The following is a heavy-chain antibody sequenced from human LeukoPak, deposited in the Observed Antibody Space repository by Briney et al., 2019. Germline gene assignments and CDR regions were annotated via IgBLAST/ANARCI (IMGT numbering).Heavy chain of an antibody. Sequence: PSETLSLTCTVSGGSISSGGYYWSWIRQHPGKGLEWIGYIYYSGSTYYNPSLKSRVTISVDTSKNQFSLKLSSVTAADTAVYYCARWYYYDSSGYYYGMDVWGQGTTVTVSS. V-gene: IGHV4-31*03. CDR1: GGSISSGGYY. CDR3: ARWYYYDSSGYYYGMDV. CDR2: IYYSGST. D-gene: IGHD3-22*01. J-gene: IGHJ6*02.